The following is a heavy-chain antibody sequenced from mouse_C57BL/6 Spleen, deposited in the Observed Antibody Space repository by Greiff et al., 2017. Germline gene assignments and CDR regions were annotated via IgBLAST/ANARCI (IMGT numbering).Heavy chain of an antibody. V-gene: IGHV3-6*01. J-gene: IGHJ1*03. CDR2: ISYDGSN. D-gene: IGHD4-1*01. CDR3: AREDWDGWYFDV. Sequence: EVQLVESGPGLVKPSQSLSLTCSVTGYSITSGYYWNWIRQFPGNKLEWMGYISYDGSNNYNPSLKNRISITRDTSKNQFFLKLNSVTTEDTATYYCAREDWDGWYFDVWGTGTTVTVSS. CDR1: GYSITSGYY.